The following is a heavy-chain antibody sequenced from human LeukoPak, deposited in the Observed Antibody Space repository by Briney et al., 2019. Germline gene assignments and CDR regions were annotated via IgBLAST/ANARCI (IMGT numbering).Heavy chain of an antibody. CDR3: ASERYCSGGSCYPNWFDP. Sequence: PSETLSLTCTVSGGSISSYYWSWIRQPPGKGLEWIGYIYYSGSTNYNPSLKSRVTISVDTSKNQFSLMLTSVTAADTAVYYCASERYCSGGSCYPNWFDPWGQGTLVTVSS. CDR2: IYYSGST. CDR1: GGSISSYY. D-gene: IGHD2-15*01. J-gene: IGHJ5*02. V-gene: IGHV4-59*12.